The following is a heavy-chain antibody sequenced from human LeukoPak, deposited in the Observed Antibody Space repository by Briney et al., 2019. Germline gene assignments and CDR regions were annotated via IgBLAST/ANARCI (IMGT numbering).Heavy chain of an antibody. CDR3: ARRTTVTIPFGY. CDR2: IYYSGST. V-gene: IGHV4-30-4*01. CDR1: GGSISSGDYY. J-gene: IGHJ4*02. Sequence: PSQTLSLTCTVSGGSISSGDYYWSWIRQPPGKGLEWIGYIYYSGSTYYNPSLKSRVTISVDTSKNQFSLKLSSVTAADTAVYYCARRTTVTIPFGYWGQGTLVTVSP. D-gene: IGHD4-11*01.